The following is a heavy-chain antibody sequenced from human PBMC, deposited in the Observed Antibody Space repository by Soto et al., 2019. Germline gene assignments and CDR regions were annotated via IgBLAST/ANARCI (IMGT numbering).Heavy chain of an antibody. Sequence: GESLKISCKGSGYSFTSYWIGWVRQMPGKGLEWMGIIYPGDSDTRYSPSFQGQVTISADKSIRTAYLQWSSLKASDTAMYYCGGVISKVASSTAWVDPWGHGTLVTVSS. J-gene: IGHJ5*02. D-gene: IGHD5-12*01. V-gene: IGHV5-51*01. CDR3: GGVISKVASSTAWVDP. CDR2: IYPGDSDT. CDR1: GYSFTSYW.